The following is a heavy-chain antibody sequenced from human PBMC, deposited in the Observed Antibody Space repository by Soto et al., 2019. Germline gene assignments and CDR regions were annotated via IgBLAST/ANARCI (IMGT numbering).Heavy chain of an antibody. CDR1: GGSFSTYT. V-gene: IGHV1-69*04. J-gene: IGHJ4*02. CDR2: IIPILGIR. Sequence: QLQLVHSGAEVKKPGSSVKVSCKASGGSFSTYTITWVRQAPGQGLEWMGRIIPILGIRDYARKFQARVTITADKSPSTADMELSSLTSEDTAVCYCARDVGDLGQGTVVTVSS. CDR3: ARDVGD. D-gene: IGHD3-16*01.